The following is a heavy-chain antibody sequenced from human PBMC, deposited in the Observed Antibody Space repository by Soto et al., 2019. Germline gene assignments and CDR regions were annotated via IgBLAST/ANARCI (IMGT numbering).Heavy chain of an antibody. V-gene: IGHV4-31*03. Sequence: LSLTCTVSGGSISSGGYYWSWIRQHPGKGLEWIGYIYYSGSTYYNPSLKSRVTISVDTSKNQFSLKLSSVTAADTAVYYCARAGGVRGVIITVWGQGTLVTVSS. CDR1: GGSISSGGYY. J-gene: IGHJ4*02. CDR2: IYYSGST. D-gene: IGHD3-10*01. CDR3: ARAGGVRGVIITV.